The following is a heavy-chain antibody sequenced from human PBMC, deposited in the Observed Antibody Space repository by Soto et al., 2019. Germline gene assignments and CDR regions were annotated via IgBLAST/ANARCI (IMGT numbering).Heavy chain of an antibody. CDR2: IIPIVGTA. CDR1: GGTFSSYA. D-gene: IGHD3-10*01. CDR3: ASRGGHGLSYYYGMDL. V-gene: IGHV1-69*12. J-gene: IGHJ6*02. Sequence: QVQLVQSGAEVKKPGSSVKVSCKASGGTFSSYAISWVRQAPGQGLEWMGGIIPIVGTANYAQKFQGRVTITAXXXTXAAYMELSSLGSEDTAVYYCASRGGHGLSYYYGMDLWGQGTTVTVSS.